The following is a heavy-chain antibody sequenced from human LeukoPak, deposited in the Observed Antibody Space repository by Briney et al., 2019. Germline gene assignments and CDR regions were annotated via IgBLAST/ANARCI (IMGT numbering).Heavy chain of an antibody. CDR2: IRSEANSYAT. D-gene: IGHD1-26*01. Sequence: PGGSLRLSCAASGFTFSGSAMHWVRQASGKGLEWVGRIRSEANSYATAYAASVKGRFTISRDDSKNTAYLQMNSLKTEDTAVYYCTRPGIVGATVDYWGQGTLVTVSS. J-gene: IGHJ4*02. CDR1: GFTFSGSA. CDR3: TRPGIVGATVDY. V-gene: IGHV3-73*01.